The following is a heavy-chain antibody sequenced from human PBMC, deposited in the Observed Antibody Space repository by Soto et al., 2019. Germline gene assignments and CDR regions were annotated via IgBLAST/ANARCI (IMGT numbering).Heavy chain of an antibody. J-gene: IGHJ1*01. CDR2: VSTYNGNT. V-gene: IGHV1-18*01. D-gene: IGHD6-19*01. Sequence: QVQLVQSGAEVKKPGASVKVSCKASGYIFTSYVISWVRHAPGQGPEWVGRVSTYNGNTKYAQKLQGRVTMTTDTAAIIAYMELMSLRSDDTAVYYCARYNGQWLVSDWGQGPLVTVSS. CDR3: ARYNGQWLVSD. CDR1: GYIFTSYV.